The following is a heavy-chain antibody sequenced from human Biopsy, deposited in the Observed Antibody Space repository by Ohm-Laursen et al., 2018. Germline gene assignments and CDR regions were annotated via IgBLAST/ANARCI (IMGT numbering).Heavy chain of an antibody. CDR1: GFSFSDYH. J-gene: IGHJ6*02. V-gene: IGHV3-11*01. Sequence: GSLRLSCAAAGFSFSDYHMRWIRQAPGRGLERVSYISGGGTIYYGDSMKGRVTISRDNAKNSLYLQMHSLRAEDTAVYYCARDTRWSPHSMDVWGQGTTVTVSS. CDR3: ARDTRWSPHSMDV. CDR2: ISGGGTI. D-gene: IGHD4-23*01.